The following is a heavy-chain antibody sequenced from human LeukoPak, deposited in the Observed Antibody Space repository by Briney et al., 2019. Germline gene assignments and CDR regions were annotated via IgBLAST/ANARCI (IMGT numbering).Heavy chain of an antibody. CDR1: GFTFSNSG. J-gene: IGHJ4*02. V-gene: IGHV3-30*18. CDR2: ISYDGGNK. D-gene: IGHD3-9*01. Sequence: GRSLRLSCAASGFTFSNSGMHWVRQAPGKGLEWVTIISYDGGNKYYADSVKGRFTVSRDNSKNRVYLEMNSLRAEDTALYYCAKWGPYDILTGRINWGQGTLVTVSS. CDR3: AKWGPYDILTGRIN.